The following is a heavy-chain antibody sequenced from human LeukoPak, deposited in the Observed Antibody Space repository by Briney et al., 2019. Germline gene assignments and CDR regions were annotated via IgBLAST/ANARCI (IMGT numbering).Heavy chain of an antibody. D-gene: IGHD5-18*01. CDR1: GFTFSSYA. J-gene: IGHJ2*01. V-gene: IGHV3-23*01. Sequence: GGSLRLSCAASGFTFSSYAMSWVRQAPGKGPEWVSAISGSGGSTYYADSVKGRFTISRDNSKNTLYLQMNSLRAEDTAVYYCAKMNGYSYGSYWYFDLWGRGTLVTVSS. CDR2: ISGSGGST. CDR3: AKMNGYSYGSYWYFDL.